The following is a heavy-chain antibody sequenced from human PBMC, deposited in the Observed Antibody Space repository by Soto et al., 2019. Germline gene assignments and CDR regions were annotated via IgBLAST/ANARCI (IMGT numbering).Heavy chain of an antibody. CDR1: GFTFSSYG. D-gene: IGHD6-19*01. Sequence: GGSLRLSCAASGFTFSSYGMHWVRQAPGKGLEWVAVIWYDGSNKYYADSVKGRFTISRDNSKNTLYLQMNSLRAEDTAVYYCARVRYGGYSSGPRGAFDIWGQGTMVTVSS. J-gene: IGHJ3*02. CDR2: IWYDGSNK. V-gene: IGHV3-33*01. CDR3: ARVRYGGYSSGPRGAFDI.